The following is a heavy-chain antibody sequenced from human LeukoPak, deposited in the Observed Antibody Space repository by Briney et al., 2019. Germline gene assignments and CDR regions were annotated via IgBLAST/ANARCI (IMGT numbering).Heavy chain of an antibody. CDR2: IHPGDSDT. CDR3: ARHSLGMPVGGPKNYYYAMDV. CDR1: EYHFTSYW. D-gene: IGHD2-2*01. J-gene: IGHJ6*02. Sequence: GESLKISCKASEYHFTSYWIGWLRQMPGRGLEWMGIIHPGDSDTRYSPSFQGQVIISADKSINTAYVQWSSLKAPDTAMYYCARHSLGMPVGGPKNYYYAMDVWGQGTTVTVSS. V-gene: IGHV5-51*01.